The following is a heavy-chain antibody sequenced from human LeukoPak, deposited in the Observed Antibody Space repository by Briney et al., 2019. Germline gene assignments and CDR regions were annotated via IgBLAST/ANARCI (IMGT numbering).Heavy chain of an antibody. CDR1: GYSFTSYW. CDR3: ARQMGPRWSPFDN. D-gene: IGHD4-23*01. CDR2: IYPGDSDT. J-gene: IGHJ4*02. V-gene: IGHV5-51*01. Sequence: GESLKISCKGSGYSFTSYWIGWVRQMPGKGLEWMGIIYPGDSDTRYNPSFQGQVTISADKSISTAYLQWSSLKASDTGMYYCARQMGPRWSPFDNWGQGILVTVSS.